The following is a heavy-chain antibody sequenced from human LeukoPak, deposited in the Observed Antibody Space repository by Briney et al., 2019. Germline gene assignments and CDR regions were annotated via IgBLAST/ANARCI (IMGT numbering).Heavy chain of an antibody. V-gene: IGHV4-4*09. Sequence: SETLYLTCTVSGGSVSSYYWSWIRQPPGKGLEWIGYIYTSGSTNYNPSLKSRVTISVDTSKNQFSLKLSSVTAADTAVYYCARPTYDFWSGSPHYYYMDVWGKGTTVTVSS. D-gene: IGHD3-3*01. CDR1: GGSVSSYY. CDR2: IYTSGST. CDR3: ARPTYDFWSGSPHYYYMDV. J-gene: IGHJ6*03.